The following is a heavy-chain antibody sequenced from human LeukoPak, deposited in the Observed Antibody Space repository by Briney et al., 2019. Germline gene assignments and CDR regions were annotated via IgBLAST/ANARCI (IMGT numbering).Heavy chain of an antibody. CDR1: GFTFSSYA. V-gene: IGHV3-23*01. D-gene: IGHD1-14*01. J-gene: IGHJ4*02. CDR3: AKDTTSSIRGIHQFDY. CDR2: ISGSGGNT. Sequence: GGSLRLSCAASGFTFSSYAMSWVRQAPGKGLEWVSTISGSGGNTYYADSVKGRFTISRDNSKNTLYVQMNSLRAEDTAVYYCAKDTTSSIRGIHQFDYWGQGTLVTVSS.